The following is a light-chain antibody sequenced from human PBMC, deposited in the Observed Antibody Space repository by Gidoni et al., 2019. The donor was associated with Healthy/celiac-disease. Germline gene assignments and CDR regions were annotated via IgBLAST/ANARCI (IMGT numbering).Light chain of an antibody. CDR3: QQYGSSPPWT. CDR2: GAS. J-gene: IGKJ1*01. Sequence: EIVLTQSPGTLSLSPGERATLSCRASQSVSSSYLAWYQQKPGQAPRLLIYGASSRATGIPDRFSGSGSGTDFTLTLSRLEPEDFAVYYCQQYGSSPPWTFGQGTQVDIK. V-gene: IGKV3-20*01. CDR1: QSVSSSY.